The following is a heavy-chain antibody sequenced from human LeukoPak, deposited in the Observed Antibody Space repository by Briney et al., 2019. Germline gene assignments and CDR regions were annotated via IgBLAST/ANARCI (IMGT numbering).Heavy chain of an antibody. Sequence: SETLSLTCTVSGGSISTTSYFWAWIRQPPGEGLEWIGSIYYSGTTYFNSSLKSRVTISVEGSKNHFSLKLSSVTVADTALYYCARVYSSTHNWFDTWGQGIQVTVSS. CDR3: ARVYSSTHNWFDT. J-gene: IGHJ5*02. CDR1: GGSISTTSYF. CDR2: IYYSGTT. D-gene: IGHD6-19*01. V-gene: IGHV4-39*07.